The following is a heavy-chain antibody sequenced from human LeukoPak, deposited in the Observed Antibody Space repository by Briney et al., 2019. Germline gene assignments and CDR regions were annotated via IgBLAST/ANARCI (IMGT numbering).Heavy chain of an antibody. CDR1: GGSFSGYY. D-gene: IGHD3-16*01. V-gene: IGHV4-34*01. Sequence: SETLSLTCAVYGGSFSGYYWSWIRQPPGKGLEWTGEINHSGSTNYNPSLKSRVTISVDTSKNQFSLKLSSVTAADTAVYYCARTLGYWGQGTLVTVSS. CDR3: ARTLGY. CDR2: INHSGST. J-gene: IGHJ4*02.